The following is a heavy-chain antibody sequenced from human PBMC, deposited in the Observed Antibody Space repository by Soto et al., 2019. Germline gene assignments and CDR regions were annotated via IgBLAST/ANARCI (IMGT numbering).Heavy chain of an antibody. D-gene: IGHD5-18*01. CDR1: GFTFSSYV. J-gene: IGHJ3*02. V-gene: IGHV3-30-3*01. Sequence: GGSLRLSCAASGFTFSSYVMYCVRQAPGKGLEWLAVISYDGSNKYYADSVKGRFTISRDNSKNTLYLQMNSLRAEDTAVYYCARGFVDTASDAFDIWGQGTMVTVSS. CDR3: ARGFVDTASDAFDI. CDR2: ISYDGSNK.